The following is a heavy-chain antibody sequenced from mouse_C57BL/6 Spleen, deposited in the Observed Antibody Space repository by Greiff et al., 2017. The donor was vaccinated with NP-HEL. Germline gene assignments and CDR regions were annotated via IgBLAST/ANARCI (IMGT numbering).Heavy chain of an antibody. CDR3: ARRDSKAWFAY. CDR1: GYTFTSCW. CDR2: IDPSDSYT. Sequence: QVQLQQPGAELVMPGASVKLSCKASGYTFTSCWMHWVKQRPGQGLEWIGEIDPSDSYTNYNQKFKGKSTLTVDKSSSTAYMQLSSLTSEDSAVYYCARRDSKAWFAYWGQGTLVTVSA. J-gene: IGHJ3*01. V-gene: IGHV1-69*01. D-gene: IGHD2-5*01.